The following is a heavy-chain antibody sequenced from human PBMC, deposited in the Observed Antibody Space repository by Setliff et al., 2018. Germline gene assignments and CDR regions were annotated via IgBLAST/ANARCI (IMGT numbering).Heavy chain of an antibody. CDR2: IYYSGTT. CDR1: GDSISNYY. V-gene: IGHV4-59*01. Sequence: KTSETLSLTCTVSGDSISNYYWTWIRQPPGKGLEWIGYIYYSGTTNYNPSLKSRVTISVDTSKNQFSLKLTSVTAADTAVYYCARDRATVIRGVTSFFYYYMDVWGGGTTVTVSS. D-gene: IGHD3-10*01. CDR3: ARDRATVIRGVTSFFYYYMDV. J-gene: IGHJ6*03.